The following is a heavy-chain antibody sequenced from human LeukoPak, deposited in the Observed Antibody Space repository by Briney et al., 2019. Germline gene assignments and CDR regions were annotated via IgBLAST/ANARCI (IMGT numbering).Heavy chain of an antibody. CDR3: ARDPGDWDGYND. CDR2: ITSSGTHT. Sequence: GGSLRLSCAASGFTFSTAAINWVRQAPGKGLEWVASITSSGTHTFYTDSVKGRFTISRDNAKNSLYLQMNSLIVGDTAIYYCARDPGDWDGYNDWGQGTLVTVS. V-gene: IGHV3-21*06. J-gene: IGHJ4*02. D-gene: IGHD5-24*01. CDR1: GFTFSTAA.